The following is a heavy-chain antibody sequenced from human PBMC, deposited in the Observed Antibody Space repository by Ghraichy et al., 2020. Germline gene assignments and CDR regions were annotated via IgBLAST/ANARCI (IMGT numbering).Heavy chain of an antibody. CDR2: IKSQSTGGTA. V-gene: IGHV3-15*07. D-gene: IGHD3-22*01. CDR3: TTESSGYFVAGY. Sequence: GGSLRLSCAASGFVFSNNWMNWVRQAPGKGLEYVGRIKSQSTGGTADYAAPVKGRFIISRDDSKNTLYLQMNSLKTEDTAVYYWTTESSGYFVAGYWGQGTLVNVSS. CDR1: GFVFSNNW. J-gene: IGHJ4*02.